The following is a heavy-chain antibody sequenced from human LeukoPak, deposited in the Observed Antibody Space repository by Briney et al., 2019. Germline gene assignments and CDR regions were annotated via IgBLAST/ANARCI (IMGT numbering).Heavy chain of an antibody. Sequence: PSGTLSLTCAVSSGSISTSNWWSWVRQPPGKGLEWIGEINHSGSTNYNPSLKSRVTISVDTSKNQFSLKLSSVTAADTAVYYCELRPWGGGSRGAFDIWGQGTMVTVSS. D-gene: IGHD2-15*01. V-gene: IGHV4-4*02. CDR1: SGSISTSNW. CDR3: ELRPWGGGSRGAFDI. J-gene: IGHJ3*02. CDR2: INHSGST.